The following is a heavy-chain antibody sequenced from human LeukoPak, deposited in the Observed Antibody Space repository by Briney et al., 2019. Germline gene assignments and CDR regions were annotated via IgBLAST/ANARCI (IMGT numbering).Heavy chain of an antibody. J-gene: IGHJ4*02. Sequence: PSETLSLTCTVSGGSISSYYWSWIRQFAGKGLEWIGRIHTSGSTNYNPSLKSRVTMSVDTSKNQFSLNLRSVTAADTAVYYCARDSVRKYSSSWLSLDYWGQGTLVTVSS. CDR2: IHTSGST. CDR1: GGSISSYY. D-gene: IGHD6-13*01. V-gene: IGHV4-4*07. CDR3: ARDSVRKYSSSWLSLDY.